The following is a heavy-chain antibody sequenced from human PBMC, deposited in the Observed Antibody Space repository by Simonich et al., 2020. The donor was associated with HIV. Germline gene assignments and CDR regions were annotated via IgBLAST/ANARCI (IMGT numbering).Heavy chain of an antibody. Sequence: QVQLQQWGAGLLKPSETLSLTCAVYGGSFSGYYWSWIRQPPGKGLEWIGEVNHSGSTSYNPSLKSRVTISVDTSKNQFSLKLSSVTAADTAVYYCARGGGDGYNYWGQGILVTVSS. CDR1: GGSFSGYY. D-gene: IGHD3-16*01. CDR3: ARGGGDGYNY. J-gene: IGHJ4*02. V-gene: IGHV4-34*01. CDR2: VNHSGST.